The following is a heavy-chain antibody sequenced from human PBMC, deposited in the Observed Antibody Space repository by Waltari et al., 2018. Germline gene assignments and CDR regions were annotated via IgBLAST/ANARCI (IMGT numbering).Heavy chain of an antibody. D-gene: IGHD3-9*01. J-gene: IGHJ4*02. CDR1: GYTFTSYG. V-gene: IGHV1-18*01. CDR2: ISAYTGET. CDR3: ARGDDIVTGDHKGLDY. Sequence: QVQVVQSGAEVKNPGASVRVSCKASGYTFTSYGFSWVRQAPGHGLEWMGWISAYTGETSYEEKFQGRVTMTTDTSRTTAYMELRGLRSDDTAVYYCARGDDIVTGDHKGLDYWGQGTLVSVSS.